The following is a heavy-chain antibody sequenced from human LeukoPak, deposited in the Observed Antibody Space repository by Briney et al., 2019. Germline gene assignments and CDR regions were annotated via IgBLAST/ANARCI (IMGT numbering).Heavy chain of an antibody. CDR2: IYYSGST. Sequence: SETLSLTYTVSGGSISSYYWSWIRQPPGKGLEWIGYIYYSGSTNYNPSLKSRVTISVDTSKNQFSLKLSSVTAADTAVYYCASLSSDNWGQGTLVTVSS. CDR1: GGSISSYY. J-gene: IGHJ4*02. CDR3: ASLSSDN. D-gene: IGHD2-2*01. V-gene: IGHV4-59*08.